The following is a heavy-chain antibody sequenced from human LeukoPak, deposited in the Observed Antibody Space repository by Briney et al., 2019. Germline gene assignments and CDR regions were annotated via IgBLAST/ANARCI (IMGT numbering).Heavy chain of an antibody. CDR2: ISSSGSTI. J-gene: IGHJ4*02. Sequence: PGGSLRLSCAASGFTFSSYEMNWVRQAPGKGLEWVSYISSSGSTIYYADSVKGRFTISRDNAKNSLYLQMNSLRAEDRAIYYCAKLIASAGSNCIDYWGQGTLVTVSS. V-gene: IGHV3-48*03. CDR1: GFTFSSYE. D-gene: IGHD6-13*01. CDR3: AKLIASAGSNCIDY.